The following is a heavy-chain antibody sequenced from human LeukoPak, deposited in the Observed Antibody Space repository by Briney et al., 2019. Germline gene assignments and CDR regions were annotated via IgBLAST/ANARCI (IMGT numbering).Heavy chain of an antibody. CDR2: INHSGST. Sequence: PSGTLSLTCAVSGDPISRGHWWSWVRQPPGKGLEWIGEINHSGSTNYNPSLKSRVTISVDTSKNQFSLKLSSVTAADTAVYYCARVGIAAAGTTAATRHNWFDPWGQGTLVTVSS. CDR3: ARVGIAAAGTTAATRHNWFDP. CDR1: GDPISRGHW. D-gene: IGHD6-13*01. V-gene: IGHV4-4*02. J-gene: IGHJ5*02.